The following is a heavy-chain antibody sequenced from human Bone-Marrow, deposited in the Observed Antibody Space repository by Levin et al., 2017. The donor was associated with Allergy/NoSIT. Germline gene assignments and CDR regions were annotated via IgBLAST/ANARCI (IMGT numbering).Heavy chain of an antibody. CDR2: IYGGNGNT. CDR1: GYIFTENA. Sequence: ASVKVSCKASGYIFTENAVHWVRQAPGQRLEWMGWIYGGNGNTKYSEKFQGRITITRDTSASTAYMELSGLRSEDTAVYFCARDLAGFCRDKSCYLYHGMDVWGQGTTVTVSS. CDR3: ARDLAGFCRDKSCYLYHGMDV. V-gene: IGHV1-3*01. J-gene: IGHJ6*02. D-gene: IGHD2-15*01.